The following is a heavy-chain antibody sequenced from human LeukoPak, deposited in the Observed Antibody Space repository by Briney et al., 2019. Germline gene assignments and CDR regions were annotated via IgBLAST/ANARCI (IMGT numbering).Heavy chain of an antibody. D-gene: IGHD4-11*01. CDR2: INHSGST. V-gene: IGHV4-34*01. J-gene: IGHJ3*02. CDR3: ARDSTTYGLGAFDI. CDR1: GGSFSGYY. Sequence: SETLSLTCAVYGGSFSGYYWSWIRQPPGKGLEWIGEINHSGSTNYNPSLRSRVTISVDTYKNQFSLKLSSVTAADTAVYYCARDSTTYGLGAFDIWGQGTMVTVSS.